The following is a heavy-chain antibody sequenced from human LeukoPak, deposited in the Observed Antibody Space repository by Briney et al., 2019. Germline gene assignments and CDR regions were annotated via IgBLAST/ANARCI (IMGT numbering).Heavy chain of an antibody. Sequence: GGSLRLSCSASGFTFSSFAMHWVRQAPGKGLVWVSRINSDRSSTDYADSVKDRFTISRDNARNTLFLQMNSLRAEDTAVYYCARSHRGAYYYYGMDVWGQGTAVTVSS. J-gene: IGHJ6*02. CDR1: GFTFSSFA. CDR2: INSDRSST. CDR3: ARSHRGAYYYYGMDV. V-gene: IGHV3-74*01.